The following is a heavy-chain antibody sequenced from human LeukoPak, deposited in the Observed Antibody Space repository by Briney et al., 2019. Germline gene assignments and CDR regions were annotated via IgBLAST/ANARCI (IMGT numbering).Heavy chain of an antibody. J-gene: IGHJ5*02. CDR3: ARAIYYGDYDPGWFDP. V-gene: IGHV3-7*03. Sequence: GGSLRLSCAASGFTFSSYWLTWVRQAPGKGLEWVANIKQDGSETYYVDSVKGRFTIPRDNAKNSLYLQMNSLRAEDTAVYYCARAIYYGDYDPGWFDPWGQGTLVTVSS. CDR1: GFTFSSYW. CDR2: IKQDGSET. D-gene: IGHD4-17*01.